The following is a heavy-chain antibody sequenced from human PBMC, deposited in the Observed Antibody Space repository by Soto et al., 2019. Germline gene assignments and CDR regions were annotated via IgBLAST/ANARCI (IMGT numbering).Heavy chain of an antibody. J-gene: IGHJ6*03. V-gene: IGHV3-23*01. CDR1: GFTFSSYA. D-gene: IGHD2-2*02. Sequence: EVQLLESGGGLVQPGGSLRLSCAASGFTFSSYAMSWVRQATGKGLEWVSAISGSGGSTYYADSVRGRFTTSRDNSKNSLYLPMNSLRAKDTAVYYCDKILYIMDVWGKGTTVTVAS. CDR3: DKILYIMDV. CDR2: ISGSGGST.